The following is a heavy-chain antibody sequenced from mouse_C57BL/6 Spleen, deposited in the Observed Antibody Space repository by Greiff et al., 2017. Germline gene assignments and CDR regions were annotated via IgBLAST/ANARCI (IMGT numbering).Heavy chain of an antibody. D-gene: IGHD4-1*01. V-gene: IGHV1-53*01. Sequence: QVQLQQSGTELVKPGASVKLSCKASGYTFTSYWMHWVKQRPGQGLEWIGNINPSNGGTNYNEKFKSKATLTVDKSSSTAYMQLSSLTSEDSAVYYCARATILTGTVDYWGQGTTLTVSS. J-gene: IGHJ2*01. CDR3: ARATILTGTVDY. CDR1: GYTFTSYW. CDR2: INPSNGGT.